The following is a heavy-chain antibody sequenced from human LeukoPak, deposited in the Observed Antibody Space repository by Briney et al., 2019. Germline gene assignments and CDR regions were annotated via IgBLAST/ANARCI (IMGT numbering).Heavy chain of an antibody. V-gene: IGHV3-23*01. J-gene: IGHJ4*02. CDR1: GFTFGSYA. CDR2: ISGNSAYA. CDR3: AKYIESGRRYYDF. Sequence: GGSLRLSCAASGFTFGSYAMTWVRQAPGKGLEWVSAISGNSAYAYYADSVKGRSTVSRDNSKNTLYLQMNSLRAEDTAVYYCAKYIESGRRYYDFWGQGTLVTVSS. D-gene: IGHD3-10*01.